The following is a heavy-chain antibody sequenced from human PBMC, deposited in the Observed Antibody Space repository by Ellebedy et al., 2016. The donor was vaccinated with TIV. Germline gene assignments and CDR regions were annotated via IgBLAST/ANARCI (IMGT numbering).Heavy chain of an antibody. V-gene: IGHV3-23*01. CDR3: AGRGY. CDR1: GFTFSSYH. J-gene: IGHJ4*02. Sequence: GESLKISXAASGFTFSSYHVSWVRQAPRKGLEWVSSISGSGGTTYYADSVKGRFTISRDNSKNTLYLQMNSLRAEDTAVYYCAGRGYWGQGTLVTVSS. CDR2: ISGSGGTT.